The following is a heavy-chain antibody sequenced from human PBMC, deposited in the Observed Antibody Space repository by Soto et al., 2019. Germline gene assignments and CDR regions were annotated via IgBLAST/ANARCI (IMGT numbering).Heavy chain of an antibody. J-gene: IGHJ4*02. CDR3: AKGPRMSRNFDY. CDR2: ISGSGGST. D-gene: IGHD2-2*01. Sequence: EVQLLESGGGLVQPGGSLRLSCAASGFTFSSYAMSWVRQAPGKGLEWVSAISGSGGSTYYADSVKGRFTISRDNSKNPLYLQMNSLSAEDTAVYYCAKGPRMSRNFDYWGQGTLVTVSS. V-gene: IGHV3-23*01. CDR1: GFTFSSYA.